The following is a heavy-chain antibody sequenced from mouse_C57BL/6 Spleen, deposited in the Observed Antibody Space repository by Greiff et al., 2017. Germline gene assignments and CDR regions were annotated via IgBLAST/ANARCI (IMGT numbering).Heavy chain of an antibody. Sequence: EVKLVESGGGLVKPGGSLKLSCAASGFTFSSYAMSWVRQTPEKRLEWVATISDGGSYTYYPDNVKGRFTISRGNAKNNLYLQMSHLKSEDTAMYYCARGVLRRYFDVWGTGTTVTVSS. CDR2: ISDGGSYT. D-gene: IGHD1-1*01. V-gene: IGHV5-4*03. CDR1: GFTFSSYA. CDR3: ARGVLRRYFDV. J-gene: IGHJ1*03.